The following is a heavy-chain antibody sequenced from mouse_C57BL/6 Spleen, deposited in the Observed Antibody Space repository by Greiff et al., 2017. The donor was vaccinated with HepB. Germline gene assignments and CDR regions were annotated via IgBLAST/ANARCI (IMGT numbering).Heavy chain of an antibody. V-gene: IGHV1-80*01. Sequence: VKLQQSGAELVKPGASVKISCKASGYAFSSYWMNWVKQRPGKGLEWIGQIYPGDGDTNYNGKFKGKATLTADKSSSTAYMQLSSLTSEDSAVYFCARGSLRDYFDYWGQGTTLTVSS. CDR3: ARGSLRDYFDY. CDR2: IYPGDGDT. CDR1: GYAFSSYW. J-gene: IGHJ2*01. D-gene: IGHD3-1*01.